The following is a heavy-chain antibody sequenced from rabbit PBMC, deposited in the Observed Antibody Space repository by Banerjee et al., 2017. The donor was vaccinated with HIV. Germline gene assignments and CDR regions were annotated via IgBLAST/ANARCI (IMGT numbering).Heavy chain of an antibody. CDR1: GIDFSSYG. Sequence: EESGGDLVKPGASLTLTCKASGIDFSSYGVGWVRQAPGKGLEWIGYIDPVFGTTYYASWVNGRFTISSHNAQNTLYLQLNSLTAADTATYFCVRIPLIATMTMVIKLGYFNLWGPGTLVTVS. CDR3: VRIPLIATMTMVIKLGYFNL. V-gene: IGHV1S47*01. D-gene: IGHD2-1*01. J-gene: IGHJ4*01. CDR2: IDPVFGTT.